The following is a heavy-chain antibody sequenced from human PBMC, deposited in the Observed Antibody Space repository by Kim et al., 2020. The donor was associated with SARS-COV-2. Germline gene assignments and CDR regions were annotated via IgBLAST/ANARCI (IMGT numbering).Heavy chain of an antibody. J-gene: IGHJ3*02. CDR3: ARDSHTSSDVFDI. V-gene: IGHV3-33*01. CDR2: IWYDGSNK. Sequence: GGSLRLSCAASGFTFSSYGMHWVRQAPGKGLEWVAVIWYDGSNKYYADSVKGRFTISRDNSKNTLYLQMNSLRAEDTAVYYCARDSHTSSDVFDIWGRGTMVTVSS. CDR1: GFTFSSYG.